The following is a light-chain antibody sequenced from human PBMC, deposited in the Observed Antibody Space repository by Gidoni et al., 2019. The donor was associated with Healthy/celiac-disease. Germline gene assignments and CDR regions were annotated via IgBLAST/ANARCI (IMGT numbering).Light chain of an antibody. Sequence: DIVMTQSPDSLAVSLGERATINCKSSQSVLYSSNNKNYLAWYQQKPGQPPKLLIYWASTRESGVPDRFSGSGSGTDFTLTISSLQAEDVAVYYCQQYYSTLRGFXGXTKVXIK. V-gene: IGKV4-1*01. CDR1: QSVLYSSNNKNY. J-gene: IGKJ4*01. CDR3: QQYYSTLRG. CDR2: WAS.